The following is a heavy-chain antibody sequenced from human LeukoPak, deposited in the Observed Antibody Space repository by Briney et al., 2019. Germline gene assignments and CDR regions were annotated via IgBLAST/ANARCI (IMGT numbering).Heavy chain of an antibody. CDR3: ARDFAREFTIDY. J-gene: IGHJ4*02. CDR1: GFTFSNYS. Sequence: PGGSLRLSCAASGFTFSNYSMNWVRQAPGKGLQWVSYISSTSNIISYADSVKGRFTISRDNAKNSLFLQMNSLRAEDTAVYYCARDFAREFTIDYWGQGTLVTVSS. CDR2: ISSTSNII. V-gene: IGHV3-48*01. D-gene: IGHD3-10*01.